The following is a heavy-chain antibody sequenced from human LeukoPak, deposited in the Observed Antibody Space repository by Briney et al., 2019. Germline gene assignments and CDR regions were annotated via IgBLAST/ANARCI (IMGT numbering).Heavy chain of an antibody. CDR2: ISGSGGST. J-gene: IGHJ4*02. V-gene: IGHV3-23*01. Sequence: GGSLRLSCAASGFTFSSYTMSWVRQAPGKGLEWVSAISGSGGSTYYADSVKGRFTISRDNSKNTLYLQMNSLRAEDTAVYYCATSSTFYYYFDYWGQGTLVTVSS. D-gene: IGHD2-2*01. CDR3: ATSSTFYYYFDY. CDR1: GFTFSSYT.